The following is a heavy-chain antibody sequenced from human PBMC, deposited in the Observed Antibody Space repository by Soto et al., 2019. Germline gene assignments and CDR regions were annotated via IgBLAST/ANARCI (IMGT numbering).Heavy chain of an antibody. CDR2: IYYSGST. V-gene: IGHV4-59*01. CDR3: ARAGRSGGSGYFNFGN. CDR1: GGSISSYY. D-gene: IGHD3-3*01. Sequence: SETLSLTCTVSGGSISSYYWSWIRQPPGKGLEWIGYIYYSGSTNYNPSLKSRVTISVDTSKNQFSLKLSSVTAADTAVYYWARAGRSGGSGYFNFGNWGQGPLVSVSS. J-gene: IGHJ4*02.